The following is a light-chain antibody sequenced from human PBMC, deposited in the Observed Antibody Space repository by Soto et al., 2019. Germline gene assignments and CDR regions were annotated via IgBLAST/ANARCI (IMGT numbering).Light chain of an antibody. CDR3: SSYTSSSAPV. J-gene: IGLJ2*01. CDR2: DVS. Sequence: QSALTQPASVSGAPGQSITISCTGTSSDVGGYNYVSWYQQHPGKAPKLMIYDVSNRPSGVSNRFSGSKSGNTASLTISGLEDEEEADYYCSSYTSSSAPVFGGGTKLTVL. V-gene: IGLV2-14*01. CDR1: SSDVGGYNY.